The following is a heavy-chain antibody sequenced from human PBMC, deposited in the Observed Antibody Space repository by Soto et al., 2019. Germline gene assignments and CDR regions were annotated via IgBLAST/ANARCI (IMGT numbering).Heavy chain of an antibody. CDR3: ARAGITMVRGVNYYYYYYGMDV. CDR1: GYTFTGYY. V-gene: IGHV1-2*04. J-gene: IGHJ6*02. D-gene: IGHD3-10*01. CDR2: INPNSGGT. Sequence: EASVKVSCKASGYTFTGYYMHWVRQAPGQGLEWMGWINPNSGGTNYAQKFQGWVTMTRDTSISTAYMELSRLRSDDTAVYYCARAGITMVRGVNYYYYYYGMDVWGQGTTVTVSS.